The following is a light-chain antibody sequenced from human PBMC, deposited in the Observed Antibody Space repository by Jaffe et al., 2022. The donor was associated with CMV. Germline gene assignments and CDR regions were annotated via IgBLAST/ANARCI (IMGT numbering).Light chain of an antibody. CDR1: QNINRF. V-gene: IGKV1-39*01. CDR3: QQSDSAPWT. Sequence: DIQMTQSPSSLSASEGDRVTITCRASQNINRFLNWYQQKPGKAPKLLIYGASTLQSGAPSRFSGAGSGTDFTLTISNLQPEDSATYHCQQSDSAPWTFGQGTRVEIK. CDR2: GAS. J-gene: IGKJ1*01.